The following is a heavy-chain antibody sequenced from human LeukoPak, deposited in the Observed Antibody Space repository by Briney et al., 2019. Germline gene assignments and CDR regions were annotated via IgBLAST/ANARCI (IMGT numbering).Heavy chain of an antibody. CDR2: INSDGSST. Sequence: PGGSLRLSCAASGFTFSSYWMHWVRQAPGKGLVWVSRINSDGSSTSYADSVKGRFTISRDNAKNSLYLQMNSLRAEDTAVYYCARGSQYNILTGFIVGAMDDFDYWGQGTLVTVSS. D-gene: IGHD3-9*01. J-gene: IGHJ4*02. CDR3: ARGSQYNILTGFIVGAMDDFDY. CDR1: GFTFSSYW. V-gene: IGHV3-74*01.